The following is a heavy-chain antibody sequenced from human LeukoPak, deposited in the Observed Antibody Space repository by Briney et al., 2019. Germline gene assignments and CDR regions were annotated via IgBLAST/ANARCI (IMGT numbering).Heavy chain of an antibody. Sequence: GGSLRLSCAASGFTFSNYWMHWVRQAPGKGLVWVSRINSDGRSTNYADSVKGRFTISRDNAKNTLYLQMNSLRAEDTAVYYCATMIEYSSSSGYYYYYMDVWGKGTTVTVSS. V-gene: IGHV3-74*01. CDR1: GFTFSNYW. J-gene: IGHJ6*03. CDR2: INSDGRST. CDR3: ATMIEYSSSSGYYYYYMDV. D-gene: IGHD6-6*01.